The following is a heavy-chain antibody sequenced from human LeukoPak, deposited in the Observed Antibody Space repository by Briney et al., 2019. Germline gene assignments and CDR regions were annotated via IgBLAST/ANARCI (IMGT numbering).Heavy chain of an antibody. CDR1: GGSISSYY. CDR3: ARDRSIVATISPLSDY. D-gene: IGHD5-12*01. J-gene: IGHJ4*02. Sequence: ETLSLTCTVSGGSISSYYWSWIRQPPGKGLEWVSAISGGGGTTFFADSVKGRFTISRDNSKNTLYLQMNSLRAEDTAVYYCARDRSIVATISPLSDYWGQGTLVTVSS. CDR2: ISGGGGTT. V-gene: IGHV3-23*01.